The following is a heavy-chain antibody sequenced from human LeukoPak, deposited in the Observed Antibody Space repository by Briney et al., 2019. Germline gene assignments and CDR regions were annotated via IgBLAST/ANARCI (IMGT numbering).Heavy chain of an antibody. CDR1: GASIPSGSYH. Sequence: SETLSLTCALSGASIPSGSYHWDWIRQPAGSRPEYIGRISAGGRTNYNLALKSRLTIYMDTSKNHVSLRLSSVTAADTARYYCSRGGHDYGGSFDPGGQGILVTVSS. J-gene: IGHJ5*02. CDR3: SRGGHDYGGSFDP. CDR2: ISAGGRT. D-gene: IGHD4-23*01. V-gene: IGHV4-61*02.